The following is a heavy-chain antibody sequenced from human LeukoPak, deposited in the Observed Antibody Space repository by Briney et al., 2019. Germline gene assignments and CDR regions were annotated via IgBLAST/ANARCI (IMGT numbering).Heavy chain of an antibody. V-gene: IGHV3-48*03. D-gene: IGHD6-19*01. CDR3: ARVKGSGWYYFDS. CDR2: ISSGGSTI. J-gene: IGHJ4*02. CDR1: GFAFSSYG. Sequence: GGTLRVSCAASGFAFSSYGMNWVRQAPGKGLEWVSYISSGGSTIYYADSVKGRFTISRDNAKNSLYLQMNSLRAEDAAFYYCARVKGSGWYYFDSWGQGTLVTVSS.